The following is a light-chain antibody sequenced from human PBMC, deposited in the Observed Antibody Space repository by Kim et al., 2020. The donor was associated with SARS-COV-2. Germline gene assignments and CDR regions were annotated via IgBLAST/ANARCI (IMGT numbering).Light chain of an antibody. CDR2: EVS. V-gene: IGLV2-8*01. Sequence: GQSVTISCTGSSSNVSCDDYVSWYQRHAGKAPKLMLYEVSTRPSGVPDRFSGSKSGNTASLTVSGLQAEDEADYYCSSYAGSNNWVFGGGTQLTVL. J-gene: IGLJ3*02. CDR3: SSYAGSNNWV. CDR1: SSNVSCDDY.